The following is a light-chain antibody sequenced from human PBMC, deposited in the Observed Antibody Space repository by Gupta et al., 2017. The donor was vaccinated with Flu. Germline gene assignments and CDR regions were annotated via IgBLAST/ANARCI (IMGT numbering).Light chain of an antibody. Sequence: PSSLSASVGDRVTISCRASQGISNYLAWYQQKPGKVPKLLIYAASTLQSGVPSRFIGSGSGTDFTLTISSLQPEDVATYYCQKYNNAPHTFGQGTKVEIK. CDR2: AAS. V-gene: IGKV1-27*01. J-gene: IGKJ2*01. CDR1: QGISNY. CDR3: QKYNNAPHT.